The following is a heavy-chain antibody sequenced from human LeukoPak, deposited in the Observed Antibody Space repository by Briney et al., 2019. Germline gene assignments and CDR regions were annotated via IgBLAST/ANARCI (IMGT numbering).Heavy chain of an antibody. Sequence: SETLSLTCAVYGGSFSGYYWSWLRQPPGKGLEWIGEINHSGSTNYNPPLKSRVTISVDTSKNQFSLKLSSVTAADTAVYYCARGGYYYGSGSYLYYFDYWGQGTLVTVSS. D-gene: IGHD3-10*01. J-gene: IGHJ4*02. CDR3: ARGGYYYGSGSYLYYFDY. V-gene: IGHV4-34*01. CDR2: INHSGST. CDR1: GGSFSGYY.